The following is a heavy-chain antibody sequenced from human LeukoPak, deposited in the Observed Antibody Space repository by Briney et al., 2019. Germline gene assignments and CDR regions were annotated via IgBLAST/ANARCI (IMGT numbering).Heavy chain of an antibody. CDR2: INHSGST. CDR1: GGFFSGYY. Sequence: SETLSLTCAVYGGFFSGYYWRWIRPPPGKGLGWIGEINHSGSTNYNPSLKSRVTISVDTSKNQFSLKLSSVTAADTAVYYCARAGQWLAYKFDYWGQGTLVTVSS. CDR3: ARAGQWLAYKFDY. D-gene: IGHD6-19*01. V-gene: IGHV4-34*01. J-gene: IGHJ4*02.